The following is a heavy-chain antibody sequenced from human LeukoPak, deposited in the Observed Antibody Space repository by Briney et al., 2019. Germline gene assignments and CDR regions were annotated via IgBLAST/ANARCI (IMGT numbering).Heavy chain of an antibody. CDR3: AHSMRVVTANDAFDI. CDR1: GFSLSTSGVG. J-gene: IGHJ3*02. V-gene: IGHV2-5*02. CDR2: IYWDDDK. D-gene: IGHD2-21*02. Sequence: SGPTLVKPTQTLTLTCTFSGFSLSTSGVGAGWIRQPPGKAPEWLALIYWDDDKRYSPSLKSRLTITKDTSKNQVVLTMTNMDPVDTATYYCAHSMRVVTANDAFDIWGQGTMVTVSS.